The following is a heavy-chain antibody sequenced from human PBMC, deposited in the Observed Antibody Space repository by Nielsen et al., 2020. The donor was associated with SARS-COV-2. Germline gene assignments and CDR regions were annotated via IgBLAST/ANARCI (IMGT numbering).Heavy chain of an antibody. CDR1: GDSIGRYY. CDR2: IHYSGST. CDR3: ARELGDYFDL. D-gene: IGHD3-16*01. Sequence: GSLRLSCTVSGDSIGRYYWSWIRQPPGKGLEWFGYIHYSGSTIYNPSLKSRVTISVDTSKNQFSLRLSSVTAADTAVYYCARELGDYFDLWGQGTVVTVSS. V-gene: IGHV4-59*13. J-gene: IGHJ4*02.